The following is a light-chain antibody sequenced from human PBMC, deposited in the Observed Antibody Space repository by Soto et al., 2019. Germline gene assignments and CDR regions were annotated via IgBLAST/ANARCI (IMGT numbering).Light chain of an antibody. V-gene: IGKV3-20*01. J-gene: IGKJ4*01. CDR1: QSISSLY. CDR2: SAS. Sequence: EIVLTQSPGTLSLSPGERATLSCGTSQSISSLYLAWYQQKPGQAPSLLMYSASSRATGIPDRFSGSGSGTDFTLTISRLEPGDFAVYYCQQYASSPLTFGGGTKVDIK. CDR3: QQYASSPLT.